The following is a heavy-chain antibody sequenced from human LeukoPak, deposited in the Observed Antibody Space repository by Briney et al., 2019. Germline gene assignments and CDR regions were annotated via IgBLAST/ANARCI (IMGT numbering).Heavy chain of an antibody. CDR3: ARDEYSYGSRTHPYFFDY. CDR2: IYYTET. V-gene: IGHV4-59*02. D-gene: IGHD5-18*01. Sequence: SETLSLTCTVSGGSVSDYYWSWIRQSPGKGLEWIGYIYYTETSYNPSLKSRVTISIDTSKNQFSLKVSSVTAADTAVYYCARDEYSYGSRTHPYFFDYWGQGTLVTVSS. J-gene: IGHJ4*02. CDR1: GGSVSDYY.